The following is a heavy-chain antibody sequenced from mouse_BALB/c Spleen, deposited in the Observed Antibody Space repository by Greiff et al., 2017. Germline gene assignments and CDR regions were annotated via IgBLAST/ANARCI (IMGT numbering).Heavy chain of an antibody. CDR3: ARRDDPFFAY. CDR1: GFTFSSYA. Sequence: EVKLVESGGGLVKPGGSLKLSCAASGFTFSSYAMSWVRQTPEKRLEWVATISSGGSYTYYPDSVKGRFTISRDNAKNTLYLQMSSLRSEDTAMYYCARRDDPFFAYWGQGTLVTVSA. D-gene: IGHD2-12*01. J-gene: IGHJ3*01. V-gene: IGHV5-9-3*01. CDR2: ISSGGSYT.